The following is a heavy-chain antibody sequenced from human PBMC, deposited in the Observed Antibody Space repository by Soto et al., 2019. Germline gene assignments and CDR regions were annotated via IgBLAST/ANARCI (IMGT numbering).Heavy chain of an antibody. CDR2: INPSGGST. CDR1: GYTFTSFC. Sequence: ASVKVSCKASGYTFTSFCMDWVRQAPGQGLEWMGIINPSGGSTSYAQKFQGRVTMTRDTSTSTVYMELSSLRPEDTAVYYCARPTYGITSPPGAFDIWGQGTMVTVSS. J-gene: IGHJ3*02. D-gene: IGHD3-3*01. CDR3: ARPTYGITSPPGAFDI. V-gene: IGHV1-46*01.